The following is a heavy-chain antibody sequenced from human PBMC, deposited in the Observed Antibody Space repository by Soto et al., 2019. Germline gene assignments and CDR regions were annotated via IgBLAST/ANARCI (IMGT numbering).Heavy chain of an antibody. V-gene: IGHV4-39*02. CDR3: ARDCTHDSNYYYYMDV. J-gene: IGHJ6*03. D-gene: IGHD4-4*01. Sequence: SETLSLTCTVSGGSISSSSYYWGWIRQPPGKGLEWIGSIYYSGSTYYNPSLKSRVTISVDTSKNQFSLKLSSVTAADTAVYYCARDCTHDSNYYYYMDVWGKGTTVTVSS. CDR1: GGSISSSSYY. CDR2: IYYSGST.